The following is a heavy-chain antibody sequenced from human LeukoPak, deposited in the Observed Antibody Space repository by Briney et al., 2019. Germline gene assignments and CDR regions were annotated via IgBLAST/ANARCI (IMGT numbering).Heavy chain of an antibody. CDR1: GFTFSSYA. D-gene: IGHD6-19*01. J-gene: IGHJ4*02. V-gene: IGHV3-23*01. Sequence: QTGGSLRLPCAASGFTFSSYAMSWVRQAPGKGLEWVSAISGSGGSTYYADSVKGRFTISRDNSKNTLYLQMNSLRAEDTAVYYCAKEKIAVAGTPVDYWGQGTLVTVSS. CDR3: AKEKIAVAGTPVDY. CDR2: ISGSGGST.